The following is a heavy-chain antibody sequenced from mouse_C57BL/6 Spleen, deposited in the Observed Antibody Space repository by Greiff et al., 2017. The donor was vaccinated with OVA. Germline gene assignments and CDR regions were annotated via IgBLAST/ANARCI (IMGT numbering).Heavy chain of an antibody. CDR1: GYAFSSYW. J-gene: IGHJ4*01. CDR3: ARWDYDYDDYAMDY. D-gene: IGHD2-4*01. Sequence: QVHVKQSGAELVKPGASVKISCKASGYAFSSYWMNWVKQRPGKGLEWIGQIYPGDGDTNYNGKFKGKATLTADKSSSTAYMQLSSLTSEDSAVYFCARWDYDYDDYAMDYWGQGTSVTVSS. CDR2: IYPGDGDT. V-gene: IGHV1-80*01.